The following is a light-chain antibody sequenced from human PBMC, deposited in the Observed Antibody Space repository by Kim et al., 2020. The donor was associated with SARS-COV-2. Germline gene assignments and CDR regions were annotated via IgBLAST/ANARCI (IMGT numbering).Light chain of an antibody. CDR2: DVT. Sequence: GQSITTSCTGTTNDVGHYKYVSWYQQRPGKAPKLIISDVTSRSSGVSNRFSGSKSANTASLTISGLQAEDEAEYYCSSYTTSSTLVFGTGTKVTVL. CDR3: SSYTTSSTLV. CDR1: TNDVGHYKY. J-gene: IGLJ1*01. V-gene: IGLV2-14*03.